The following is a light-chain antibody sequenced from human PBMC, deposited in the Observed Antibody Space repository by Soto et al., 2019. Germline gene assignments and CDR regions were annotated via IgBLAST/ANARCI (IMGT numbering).Light chain of an antibody. CDR1: SGDIGSYNR. Sequence: QSALTQPASVSGAPGQSITISCTGTSGDIGSYNRVSWYQQHPGKAPKLIIYEVTDRPSGVSNRFSGSKSGNTASLTIYGLQAEDEAEYYCSSYTHINTRACVFGPGTKLTVL. CDR3: SSYTHINTRACV. CDR2: EVT. J-gene: IGLJ3*02. V-gene: IGLV2-14*01.